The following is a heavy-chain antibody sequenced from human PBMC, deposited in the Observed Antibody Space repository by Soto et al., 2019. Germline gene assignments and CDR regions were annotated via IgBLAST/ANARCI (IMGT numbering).Heavy chain of an antibody. J-gene: IGHJ6*02. CDR3: PRENGSGSYYKPYYYYGMDV. CDR1: GFTFGDYA. D-gene: IGHD3-10*01. CDR2: IRSKAYGGTK. V-gene: IGHV3-49*03. Sequence: GGSLRLSCTASGFTFGDYAMSWFRQAPGKGLEWVGFIRSKAYGGTKEYAASGKGRFTISRDESKSIAYLHRNSLKTEDTAVCYCPRENGSGSYYKPYYYYGMDVWGQGTTVTVSS.